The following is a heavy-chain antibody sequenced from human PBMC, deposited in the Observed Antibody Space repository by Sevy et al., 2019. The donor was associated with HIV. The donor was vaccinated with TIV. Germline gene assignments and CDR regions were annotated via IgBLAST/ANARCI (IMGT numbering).Heavy chain of an antibody. Sequence: SLRLSCTGSGFTFGDNAMSWFRQAPGMELEWVGFIRSKDYGGATEYAASVKGRFTISRDDSKSIADLQMNSLKTEDTAVYYCTRGYYYDSSGYSDYWGQGTLVTVSS. CDR3: TRGYYYDSSGYSDY. CDR1: GFTFGDNA. CDR2: IRSKDYGGAT. D-gene: IGHD3-22*01. V-gene: IGHV3-49*03. J-gene: IGHJ4*02.